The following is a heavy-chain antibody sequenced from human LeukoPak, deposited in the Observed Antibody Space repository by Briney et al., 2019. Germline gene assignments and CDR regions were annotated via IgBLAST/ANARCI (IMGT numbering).Heavy chain of an antibody. V-gene: IGHV3-23*01. CDR2: ISGSGGST. CDR3: AKDTVLNITVSAPSDY. CDR1: GFAFSSFA. J-gene: IGHJ4*02. Sequence: GGSLRLSCAASGFAFSSFAMSWVRQAPGKGLEWVSAISGSGGSTSYADSVKGRFTISRDSSKNTLYLHMNTLRAEDTAVYYCAKDTVLNITVSAPSDYWGQGTLVTVSS. D-gene: IGHD3-3*01.